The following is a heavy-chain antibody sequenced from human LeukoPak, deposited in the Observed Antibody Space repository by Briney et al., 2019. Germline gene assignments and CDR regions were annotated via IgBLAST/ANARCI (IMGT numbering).Heavy chain of an antibody. J-gene: IGHJ3*02. CDR3: AREGRQWLVHAFDI. D-gene: IGHD6-19*01. V-gene: IGHV4-39*07. CDR2: IYYSGST. CDR1: GGSISSSSYY. Sequence: PSETLPLTCTVSGGSISSSSYYWDWIRQPPGKGLEWIGSIYYSGSTYYNPSLKSRVTISVDTSKNQFSLKLSSVTAADTAVYYCAREGRQWLVHAFDIWGQGTMVTVSS.